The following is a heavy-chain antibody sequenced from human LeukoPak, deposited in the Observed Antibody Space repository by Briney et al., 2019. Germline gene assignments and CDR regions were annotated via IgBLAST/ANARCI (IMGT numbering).Heavy chain of an antibody. CDR1: GGSISSGDYY. CDR3: ARCLVAGTAKGWLDP. Sequence: SETLSLTCTVSGGSISSGDYYWSWIRQPPGKGLEWIGYIYYSGSTYYNPSLKSRVTISVDTSKNQFSLKLSFVTAADTAVYYCARCLVAGTAKGWLDPWGQGTLVTVSS. CDR2: IYYSGST. V-gene: IGHV4-30-4*08. D-gene: IGHD6-19*01. J-gene: IGHJ5*02.